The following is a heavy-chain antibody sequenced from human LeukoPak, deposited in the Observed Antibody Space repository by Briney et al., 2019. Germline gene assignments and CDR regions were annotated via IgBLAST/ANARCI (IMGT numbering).Heavy chain of an antibody. CDR1: GFTFRNYA. V-gene: IGHV3-30-3*02. J-gene: IGHJ6*02. Sequence: GGSLRLSCAASGFTFRNYAMHWVRQAPGKGLEWVAFISYGGSNRYYADSVKGRFTISRDNSENTLYLQMNSLRAEDTAVYLCANDVAQQQLSNLFYGMDVWGQGTTVTVSS. CDR2: ISYGGSNR. CDR3: ANDVAQQQLSNLFYGMDV. D-gene: IGHD6-13*01.